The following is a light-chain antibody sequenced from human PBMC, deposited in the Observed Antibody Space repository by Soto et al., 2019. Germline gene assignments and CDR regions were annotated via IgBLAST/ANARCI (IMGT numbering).Light chain of an antibody. CDR1: QSVSNNY. J-gene: IGKJ1*01. CDR3: HQYGSPGT. CDR2: GAS. V-gene: IGKV3-20*01. Sequence: EIGLTLSPGTLSLSPGERATLSCRASQSVSNNYLAWYQQKPGQAPRLLIYGASNRATGIPDRFSGSGSGTDFTLTISRLEAEDFAVYYCHQYGSPGTFGQGTKVDIK.